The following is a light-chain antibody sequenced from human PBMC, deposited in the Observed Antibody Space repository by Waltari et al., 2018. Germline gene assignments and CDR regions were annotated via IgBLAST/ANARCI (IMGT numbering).Light chain of an antibody. CDR3: QTWDTGIHVL. Sequence: QLVLTQSPSASASLGASVKLTCTLSSGHRTYAIAWPQQQPEKGPRYLMKLNSDGSHNKGDGIPDRFSGSSSGAECYLTISSLQSEDEAVYYCQTWDTGIHVLFGGGTKLTVL. J-gene: IGLJ2*01. V-gene: IGLV4-69*01. CDR2: LNSDGSH. CDR1: SGHRTYA.